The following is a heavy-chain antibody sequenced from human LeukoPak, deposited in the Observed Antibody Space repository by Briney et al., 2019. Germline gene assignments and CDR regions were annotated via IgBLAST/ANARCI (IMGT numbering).Heavy chain of an antibody. CDR2: IYYSGST. CDR3: ASYYYGSGSSSWFDP. V-gene: IGHV4-39*07. D-gene: IGHD3-10*01. Sequence: SETLSLTCTVSGGSISSSSYYWGWIRQPPGKGLEWIGSIYYSGSTYYNPSLKSRVTISVDTSKNQFSLKLSSVTAADTAVYYCASYYYGSGSSSWFDPWGQGTLVTVSS. J-gene: IGHJ5*02. CDR1: GGSISSSSYY.